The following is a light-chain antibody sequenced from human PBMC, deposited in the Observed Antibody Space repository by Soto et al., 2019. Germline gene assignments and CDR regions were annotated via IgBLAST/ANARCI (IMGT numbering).Light chain of an antibody. V-gene: IGKV1-17*01. Sequence: DIQMTQSPSSLSSSLGHRVTITCRASQGIRNDLGWYQQKPGKAPKRLIYAASSLQSGVPSRFSGSGSGTEFTLTISSLQSEDFAVYYCQQYSNWPQTFGQGTKVDIK. CDR3: QQYSNWPQT. CDR1: QGIRND. J-gene: IGKJ1*01. CDR2: AAS.